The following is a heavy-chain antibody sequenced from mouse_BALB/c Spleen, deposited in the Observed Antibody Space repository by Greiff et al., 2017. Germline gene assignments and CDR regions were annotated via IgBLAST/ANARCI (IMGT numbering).Heavy chain of an antibody. J-gene: IGHJ4*01. V-gene: IGHV7-3*02. CDR2: IRNKANGYTT. Sequence: EVQLVESGGGLVQPGGSLRLSCATSGFTFTDYYMSWVRQPPGKALEWLGFIRNKANGYTTEYSASVKGRFTISRDNSQSILYLQMNTLRAEDSATYYCARDRGYDDYAMDYWGQGTSVTVSS. CDR3: ARDRGYDDYAMDY. CDR1: GFTFTDYY. D-gene: IGHD2-14*01.